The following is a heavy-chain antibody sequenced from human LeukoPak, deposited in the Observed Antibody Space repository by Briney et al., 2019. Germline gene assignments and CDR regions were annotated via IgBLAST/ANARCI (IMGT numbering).Heavy chain of an antibody. D-gene: IGHD5-12*01. CDR3: VTQGYGGPFDY. Sequence: PSETLSLTCTVSGGSISSYYWSWIRQPPGKGLEWIGYIYTSGSTNYNPSLKSRVTISVDTSKNQFSLKLSSVTAADTAVYYCVTQGYGGPFDYWGQGTLVTVSS. J-gene: IGHJ4*02. CDR1: GGSISSYY. V-gene: IGHV4-4*09. CDR2: IYTSGST.